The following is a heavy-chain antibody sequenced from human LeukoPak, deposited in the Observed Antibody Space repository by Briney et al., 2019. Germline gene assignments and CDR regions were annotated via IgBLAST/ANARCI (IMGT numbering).Heavy chain of an antibody. CDR1: GFTFSCYW. CDR2: INSDGSST. CDR3: ARPGRYSRLAFDI. Sequence: GGSLRLSCAASGFTFSCYWMHWVRQAPGKGLVWVSRINSDGSSTSYADSVKGRFTISRDNAKNTLYLQMNSLRAEDTAVYYCARPGRYSRLAFDIWGQGTMVTVSS. J-gene: IGHJ3*02. D-gene: IGHD5-12*01. V-gene: IGHV3-74*01.